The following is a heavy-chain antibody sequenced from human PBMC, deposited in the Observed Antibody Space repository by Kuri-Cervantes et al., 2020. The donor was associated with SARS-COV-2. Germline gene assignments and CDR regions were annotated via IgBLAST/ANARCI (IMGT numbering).Heavy chain of an antibody. CDR2: ISGSGGST. D-gene: IGHD6-6*01. Sequence: LSLTCAASGFTFSSYAMSWVRQAPGKGLEWVSAISGSGGSTYYADPVKGRFTISRDNSKNTLYLQMSSLRAEDTAVYYCARDGVAARLYYYGMDVWGQGTTVTGYS. V-gene: IGHV3-23*01. CDR3: ARDGVAARLYYYGMDV. J-gene: IGHJ6*02. CDR1: GFTFSSYA.